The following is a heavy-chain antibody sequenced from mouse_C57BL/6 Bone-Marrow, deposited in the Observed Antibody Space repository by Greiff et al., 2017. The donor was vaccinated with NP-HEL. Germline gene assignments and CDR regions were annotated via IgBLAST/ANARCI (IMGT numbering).Heavy chain of an antibody. CDR3: TTTVGPPFAY. J-gene: IGHJ3*01. Sequence: EVQLQQSGAELVRPGASVKLSCTASGFNIKDDYMHWVKQRPEQGLEWIGWIDPENGDTEYASKFQGKATITADTSSNTAYLQLSSLTSEDTAVYYCTTTVGPPFAYWGQGTLVTVSA. V-gene: IGHV14-4*01. CDR1: GFNIKDDY. D-gene: IGHD1-1*01. CDR2: IDPENGDT.